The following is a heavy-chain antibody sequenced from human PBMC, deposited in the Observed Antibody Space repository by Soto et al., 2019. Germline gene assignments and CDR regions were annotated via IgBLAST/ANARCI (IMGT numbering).Heavy chain of an antibody. Sequence: QLGEPGGGLIQPGTSRTLYCAASGFSVSRNYMTWVRQDPGKGLEWVSFVYSGGATFYADSVKGRFILSRDDSQHTMYLQMNSLRAEDTAGYSCARFPGPRWCRGTLFTVAS. J-gene: IGHJ4*02. CDR1: GFSVSRNY. CDR2: VYSGGAT. CDR3: ARFPGPR. V-gene: IGHV3-53*01. D-gene: IGHD3-10*01.